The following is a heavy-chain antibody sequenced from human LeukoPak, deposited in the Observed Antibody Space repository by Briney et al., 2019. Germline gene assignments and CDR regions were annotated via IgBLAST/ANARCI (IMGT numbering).Heavy chain of an antibody. D-gene: IGHD3-16*01. Sequence: GGSLRLSCAASGFTFSNAWMSWVRQAPGKGLEWVGRIKSKTDGGTTDYAAPVKGRFTISRDDSKNTLYLQMNSLRVEDTAVYYCANYEGISGGFDYWGQGTLVTVSS. V-gene: IGHV3-15*01. CDR2: IKSKTDGGTT. CDR1: GFTFSNAW. CDR3: ANYEGISGGFDY. J-gene: IGHJ4*02.